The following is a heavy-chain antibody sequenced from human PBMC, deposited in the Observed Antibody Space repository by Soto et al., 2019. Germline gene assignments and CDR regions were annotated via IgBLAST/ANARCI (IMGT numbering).Heavy chain of an antibody. V-gene: IGHV4-34*01. CDR1: GGSFSGYY. CDR2: INHSGST. CDR3: ARAHGYSGTIPSYYFDY. D-gene: IGHD5-12*01. J-gene: IGHJ4*02. Sequence: QVQLQQWGAGLLKPSETLSLTCAVYGGSFSGYYWSWIRQPPGKGLEWIGEINHSGSTNYNPSLKSRVTRSVDTSKNQFSLKLSSVTAADTAVYYCARAHGYSGTIPSYYFDYWGQGTLVTVSS.